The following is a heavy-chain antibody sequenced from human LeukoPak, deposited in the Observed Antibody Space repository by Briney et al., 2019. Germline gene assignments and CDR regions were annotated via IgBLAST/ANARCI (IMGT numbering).Heavy chain of an antibody. J-gene: IGHJ4*02. CDR3: AREIAALFSSLGY. Sequence: ASVKVSCKASGYTFTGYYMHWVRQAPGQGLEWMGWINPNSGGTNYAQKFQGWVTMTRDTSISTAYMELSRLRSDDTAVYYCAREIAALFSSLGYWGQGTLVTVSS. D-gene: IGHD6-6*01. CDR2: INPNSGGT. V-gene: IGHV1-2*04. CDR1: GYTFTGYY.